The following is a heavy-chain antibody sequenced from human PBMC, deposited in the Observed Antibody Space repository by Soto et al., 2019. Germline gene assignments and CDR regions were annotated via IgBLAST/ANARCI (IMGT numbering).Heavy chain of an antibody. D-gene: IGHD6-19*01. J-gene: IGHJ5*02. CDR3: ARVVGEQGLVRGKVNWFDP. CDR2: INYSGST. Sequence: SETLSLTCTVSGCSISSYYWSWIRQPPGKGLEWIWYINYSGSTNYNPSLKNGVTIPVGTSKNQFSLKLSSVTDADTAVYYCARVVGEQGLVRGKVNWFDPWGQGTLVTVSS. CDR1: GCSISSYY. V-gene: IGHV4-59*01.